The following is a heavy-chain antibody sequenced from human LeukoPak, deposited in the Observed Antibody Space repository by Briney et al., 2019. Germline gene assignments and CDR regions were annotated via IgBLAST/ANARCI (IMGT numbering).Heavy chain of an antibody. CDR3: ARGPRVTIFGVARSYYFDY. D-gene: IGHD3-3*01. CDR1: GYTFTSYY. V-gene: IGHV1-46*01. J-gene: IGHJ4*02. CDR2: INPSGGST. Sequence: ASVKVSCKASGYTFTSYYMHWVRQAPGQGLEWTGIINPSGGSTSYAQKFQGRVTMTRDTSTSTVYMELSSLRSEDTAVYYCARGPRVTIFGVARSYYFDYWGQGTLVTVSS.